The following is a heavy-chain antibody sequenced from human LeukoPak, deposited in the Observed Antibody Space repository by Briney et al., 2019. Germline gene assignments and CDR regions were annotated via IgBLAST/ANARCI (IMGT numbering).Heavy chain of an antibody. Sequence: ASVKASCKASGYIFKTYYLHWVRQAPGQGLEWMGIINPSDGSTNYARKLQGRVTMTRDMSTSTVYMELSSLRSEDTAVYYCARGGITIFGVGETNWFDPWGQGTLVTVSS. CDR2: INPSDGST. J-gene: IGHJ5*02. CDR1: GYIFKTYY. V-gene: IGHV1-46*02. CDR3: ARGGITIFGVGETNWFDP. D-gene: IGHD3-3*01.